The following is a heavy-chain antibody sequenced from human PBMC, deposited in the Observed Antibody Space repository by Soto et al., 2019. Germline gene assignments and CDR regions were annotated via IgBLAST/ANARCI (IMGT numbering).Heavy chain of an antibody. CDR2: IFSNDEK. D-gene: IGHD3-3*01. J-gene: IGHJ5*02. CDR3: ARLLFWSGYYWGAYNWFDP. CDR1: GFSLSNARMG. Sequence: GPTLVNPTETLTLTCTVSGFSLSNARMGVSWIRQPPGKALEWLAHIFSNDEKSYSTSLKSRLTISKDTSKSQVVLTKTNMDPVDTATYYCARLLFWSGYYWGAYNWFDPWGQGTLVTVSS. V-gene: IGHV2-26*01.